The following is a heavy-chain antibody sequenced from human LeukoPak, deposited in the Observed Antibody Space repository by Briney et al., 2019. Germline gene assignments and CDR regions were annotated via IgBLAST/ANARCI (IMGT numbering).Heavy chain of an antibody. CDR1: GGSFSGYY. J-gene: IGHJ4*02. Sequence: SETLSLTCAVYGGSFSGYYWSWIRQPPGKGLEWIGEINHSGSTNYNPSLKSRVTISVDTSKNQFSLKLSSVTAADTAVYYCARDEYYDFWSGSLPDYWGQGTLVTVSS. CDR3: ARDEYYDFWSGSLPDY. D-gene: IGHD3-3*01. CDR2: INHSGST. V-gene: IGHV4-34*01.